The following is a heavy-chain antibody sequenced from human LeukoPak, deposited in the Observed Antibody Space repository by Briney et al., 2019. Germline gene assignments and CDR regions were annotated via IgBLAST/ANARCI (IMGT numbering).Heavy chain of an antibody. CDR1: GGTFSSYA. CDR2: IIPILGIA. J-gene: IGHJ4*02. V-gene: IGHV1-69*04. D-gene: IGHD6-19*01. Sequence: GASVKVSCKASGGTFSSYAISWVRKAPGQGLEWMGRIIPILGIANYAQKFQGRVTITADKSTSTAYMELSSLRFEDTAVYYCARDEYSSGWYPYWGQGTLVTVSS. CDR3: ARDEYSSGWYPY.